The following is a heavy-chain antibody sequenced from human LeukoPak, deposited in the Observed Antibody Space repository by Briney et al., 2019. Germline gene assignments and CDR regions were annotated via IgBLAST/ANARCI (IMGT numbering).Heavy chain of an antibody. CDR3: ASPPAAILY. Sequence: GASVKVSCKPSGYTFTGYYIHWVRQAPGQGLEWMGWISAYNGNTNYAQKLQGRVTMTTDTSTSTAYMELRSLRSDDTAVYYCASPPAAILYWGQGTLVTVSS. CDR2: ISAYNGNT. CDR1: GYTFTGYY. V-gene: IGHV1-18*04. D-gene: IGHD2-2*02. J-gene: IGHJ4*02.